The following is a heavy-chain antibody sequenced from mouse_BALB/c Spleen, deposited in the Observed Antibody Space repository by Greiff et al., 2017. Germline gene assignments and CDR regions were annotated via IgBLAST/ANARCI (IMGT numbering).Heavy chain of an antibody. V-gene: IGHV2-2*02. J-gene: IGHJ3*01. CDR3: AGDGYRAWFAY. D-gene: IGHD2-3*01. CDR1: GFSLTSYG. Sequence: VKVVESGPGLVQPSQSLSITCTVSGFSLTSYGVHWVRQSPGKGLEWLGVIWSGGSTDYNAAFISRLSISKDNSKSQVFFKMNSLQANDTAIYYCAGDGYRAWFAYWGQGTLVTVSA. CDR2: IWSGGST.